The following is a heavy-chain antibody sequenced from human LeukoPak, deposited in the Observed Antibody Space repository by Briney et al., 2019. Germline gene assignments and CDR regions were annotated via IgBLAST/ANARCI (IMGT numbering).Heavy chain of an antibody. J-gene: IGHJ6*03. V-gene: IGHV3-74*01. CDR1: GFTFSSHW. CDR2: INTDGSST. D-gene: IGHD3-3*01. Sequence: PGGSLRLSCAASGFTFSSHWMHWVRQAPGKGLVWVSRINTDGSSTSYADSVKGRFTISRDNAKNKVYLQMNSLRAEDTAVYYCAVATDFSVYYYYMDVWGKGTTVTVSS. CDR3: AVATDFSVYYYYMDV.